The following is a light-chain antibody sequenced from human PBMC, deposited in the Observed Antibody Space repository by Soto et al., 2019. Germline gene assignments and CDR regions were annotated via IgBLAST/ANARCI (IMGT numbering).Light chain of an antibody. Sequence: SVLAPPSSLPGAPWQSITISLSGNNKFVGGYNYISWYQQYPGKAPKLMIYDVSKRPSGVSNRFSGSKSGNTASLTISGLQAEDEADSYCSSFTINNTYVFGRGTKVTVL. J-gene: IGLJ1*01. CDR3: SSFTINNTYV. V-gene: IGLV2-14*01. CDR2: DVS. CDR1: NKFVGGYNY.